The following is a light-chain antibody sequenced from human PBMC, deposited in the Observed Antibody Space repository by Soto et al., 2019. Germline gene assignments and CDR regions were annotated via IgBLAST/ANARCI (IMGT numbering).Light chain of an antibody. V-gene: IGKV3-20*01. J-gene: IGKJ1*01. CDR2: GAS. CDR1: QSVSSSY. CDR3: QHYCRGPEWT. Sequence: EILLTQSPGTLSLSPGERATLSCRASQSVSSSYLAWYQQKPGQAPRLLIYGASTRATRSPDRLSGSSSGTDFTRNISSLLPVDFGVYYCQHYCRGPEWTFCQGTKVDIK.